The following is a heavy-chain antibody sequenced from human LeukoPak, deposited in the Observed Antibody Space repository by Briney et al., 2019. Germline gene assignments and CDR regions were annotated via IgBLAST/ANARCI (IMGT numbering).Heavy chain of an antibody. J-gene: IGHJ4*02. Sequence: GGTLRLSCAASGFTFTSYVMSWVRQAPGKGLEWVSSISGSGGSTYYADSVKGRFTISRDNSKNTLYLHMNSLRAEDTAVYYCAKPPRGSGADYWGQGTLVTVSS. CDR2: ISGSGGST. D-gene: IGHD3-10*01. CDR1: GFTFTSYV. CDR3: AKPPRGSGADY. V-gene: IGHV3-23*01.